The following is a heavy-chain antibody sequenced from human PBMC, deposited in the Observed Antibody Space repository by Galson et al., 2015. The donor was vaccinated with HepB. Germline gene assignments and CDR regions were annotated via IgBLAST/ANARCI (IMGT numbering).Heavy chain of an antibody. Sequence: SETLSLTCTVSGGSISSSSYYWGWIRQPPGRGLEWIGSIYYSGSTYYNPSLKSRATISVDTSKNQFSLKLSSVTAADTAVDYCARQLVGVRPFWSGYTDYWGQGTLVTVSS. CDR2: IYYSGST. J-gene: IGHJ4*02. D-gene: IGHD3-3*01. CDR3: ARQLVGVRPFWSGYTDY. CDR1: GGSISSSSYY. V-gene: IGHV4-39*01.